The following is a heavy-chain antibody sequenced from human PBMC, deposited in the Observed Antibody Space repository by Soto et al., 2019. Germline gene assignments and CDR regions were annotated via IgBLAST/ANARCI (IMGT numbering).Heavy chain of an antibody. J-gene: IGHJ4*02. CDR1: GFTFNNRW. Sequence: GGSLRLSCTASGFTFNNRWMHWVRQAPGKGLVWLSRIDGADATTNYADSVKGRFTISRDNAKNIVFLHVNGLTDEDTAVYYCARGGAMGVDYWGQGTLVTVSS. D-gene: IGHD1-26*01. CDR2: IDGADATT. V-gene: IGHV3-74*01. CDR3: ARGGAMGVDY.